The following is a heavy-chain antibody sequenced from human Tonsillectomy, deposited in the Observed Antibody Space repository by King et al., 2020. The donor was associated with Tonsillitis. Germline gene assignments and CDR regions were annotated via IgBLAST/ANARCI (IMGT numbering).Heavy chain of an antibody. Sequence: VQLVESGGGLAQPGGSLRLSCAASGFTFSSYAMSWVRQAPGKGLEWVSVIYSGGSRTYYADTVKGRFTISRDNSKNTLYLQMKSLRAEDMAVYYCAKERDRSGWNGVDYWGQGTLVTVSS. J-gene: IGHJ4*02. CDR3: AKERDRSGWNGVDY. CDR2: IYSGGSRT. CDR1: GFTFSSYA. V-gene: IGHV3-23*03. D-gene: IGHD6-19*01.